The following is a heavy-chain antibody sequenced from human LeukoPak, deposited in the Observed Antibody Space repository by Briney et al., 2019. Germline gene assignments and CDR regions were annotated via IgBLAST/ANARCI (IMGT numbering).Heavy chain of an antibody. CDR2: IHYSGTT. J-gene: IGHJ1*01. V-gene: IGHV4-59*03. D-gene: IGHD2-8*02. CDR3: AASGNSWWEGFFHD. Sequence: SETLSLTCTVSRASMSSFFWSWIRQPPGKGREWIGHIHYSGTTKYNPSLTSRITLSMDTSRSQVSLRLTSVTAADTAMYYCAASGNSWWEGFFHDWGQGTLVSVSS. CDR1: RASMSSFF.